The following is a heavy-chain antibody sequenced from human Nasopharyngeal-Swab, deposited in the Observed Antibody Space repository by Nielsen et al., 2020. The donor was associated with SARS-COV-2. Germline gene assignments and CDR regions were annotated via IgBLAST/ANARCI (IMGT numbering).Heavy chain of an antibody. D-gene: IGHD2-2*01. CDR2: IYYSGST. CDR3: ARYCSSTSCYERGFDY. Sequence: SETLSLTCTVSGGSISSSSYYWGWIRQPPGKGLEWIGSIYYSGSTNYNPSLKSRVTISVDTSKNQFSLKLSSVTAADTAVYYCARYCSSTSCYERGFDYWGQGTLVTVSS. V-gene: IGHV4-39*07. J-gene: IGHJ4*02. CDR1: GGSISSSSYY.